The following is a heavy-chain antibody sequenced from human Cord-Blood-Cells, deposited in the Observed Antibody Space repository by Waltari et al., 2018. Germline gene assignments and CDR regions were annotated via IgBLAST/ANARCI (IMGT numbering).Heavy chain of an antibody. CDR1: GGSISSGDYY. J-gene: IGHJ4*02. CDR3: ARERAAAYYFDY. CDR2: IYYSGST. Sequence: QVQLQESGAGLVKPSQTLSLPCTVSGGSISSGDYYWSWLRQPPGKGLEWIGYIYYSGSTYYNPSLKSRVTISVDTSKNQFSLKLSSVTAADTAVYYCARERAAAYYFDYWGQGTLVTVSS. D-gene: IGHD6-13*01. V-gene: IGHV4-30-4*01.